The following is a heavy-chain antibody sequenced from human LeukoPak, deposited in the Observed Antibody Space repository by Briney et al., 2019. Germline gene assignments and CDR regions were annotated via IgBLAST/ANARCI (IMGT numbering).Heavy chain of an antibody. Sequence: GGSLRLSCAASGFTFSSYGMRWVRQAPGKGLEWVAFIRYDGSNKYYADSVKGRFTISRDNSKNTLYLQMNSLRAEDTAVYYCAKDPQGFATNFDYWSQGTLVTVSS. D-gene: IGHD3-16*01. V-gene: IGHV3-30*02. CDR1: GFTFSSYG. CDR2: IRYDGSNK. J-gene: IGHJ4*02. CDR3: AKDPQGFATNFDY.